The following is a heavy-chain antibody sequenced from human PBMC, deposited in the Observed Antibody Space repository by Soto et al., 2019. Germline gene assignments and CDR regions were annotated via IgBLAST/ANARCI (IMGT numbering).Heavy chain of an antibody. Sequence: GGSLRLSCVVSGLTVSTNSMNWVRQAPGKGLEWVSIIYSGGSTYYADSVKGRFTISRDTSRNTLYLQMSSLRVEDTAVYYCARDTPLFRFGDQRGNYFDYWAQGALVTVSS. V-gene: IGHV3-66*01. CDR3: ARDTPLFRFGDQRGNYFDY. CDR1: GLTVSTNS. D-gene: IGHD2-21*01. CDR2: IYSGGST. J-gene: IGHJ4*01.